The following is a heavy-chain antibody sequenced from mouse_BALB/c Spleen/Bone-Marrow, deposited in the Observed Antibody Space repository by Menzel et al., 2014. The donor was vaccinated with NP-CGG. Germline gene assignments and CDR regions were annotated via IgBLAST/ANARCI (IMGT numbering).Heavy chain of an antibody. V-gene: IGHV14-3*02. D-gene: IGHD2-14*01. CDR1: GFNIEDTF. Sequence: EVQLQQSGAELVKPGASVNLSCTASGFNIEDTFMHWVKRRPEQGLEWIGRIDPANGNTKFDPKFQGRATITADTSSNTAYLQFSSLTSEDTAVYYRARLPSYRYGWYFDAWGAGATVTVSS. CDR2: IDPANGNT. CDR3: ARLPSYRYGWYFDA. J-gene: IGHJ1*01.